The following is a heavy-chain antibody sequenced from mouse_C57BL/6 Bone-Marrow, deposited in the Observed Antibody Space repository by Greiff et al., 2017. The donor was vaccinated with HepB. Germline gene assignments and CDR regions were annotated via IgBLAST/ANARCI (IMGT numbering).Heavy chain of an antibody. CDR3: AIRLLYGSSYLFAY. CDR2: IDPEDGET. V-gene: IGHV14-2*01. D-gene: IGHD1-1*01. CDR1: GFNIKDYY. Sequence: EVQLQQSGAELVKPGASVKLSCTASGFNIKDYYMHWVKQRPEQGLEWIGRIDPEDGETKYATKFQGKATITADTSSNTAYLQLSSLTSEDTAVYYCAIRLLYGSSYLFAYWGQGTGITVSA. J-gene: IGHJ3*01.